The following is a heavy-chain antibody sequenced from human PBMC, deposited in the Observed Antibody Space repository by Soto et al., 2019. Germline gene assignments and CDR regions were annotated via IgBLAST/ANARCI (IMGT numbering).Heavy chain of an antibody. D-gene: IGHD1-26*01. J-gene: IGHJ4*02. CDR2: IRNKANSYTT. CDR3: ASGTVGATDY. CDR1: GFTFSDDY. V-gene: IGHV3-72*01. Sequence: EVQLVESGGGLVQPGGSLRLSCAASGFTFSDDYMDWVRQAPGKGLEWVGRIRNKANSYTTEYAASAKGRFSISRDDSKNSRYLQTNSMKTEDTAVYYFASGTVGATDYWVQGTLVTVSS.